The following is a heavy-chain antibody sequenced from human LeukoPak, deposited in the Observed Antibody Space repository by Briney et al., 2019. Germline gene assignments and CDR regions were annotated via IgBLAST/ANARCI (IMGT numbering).Heavy chain of an antibody. Sequence: GGSLRLSCAASGFSVSSNYMNWVRQAPGKGLEWVSVIYTGGSTHYADSVKGRFTISRDSSKNTLYLEMNSLGAEDTAVYYCARALQLWSFDYWGQGTLVTVSS. D-gene: IGHD5-18*01. CDR1: GFSVSSNY. V-gene: IGHV3-53*01. J-gene: IGHJ4*02. CDR3: ARALQLWSFDY. CDR2: IYTGGST.